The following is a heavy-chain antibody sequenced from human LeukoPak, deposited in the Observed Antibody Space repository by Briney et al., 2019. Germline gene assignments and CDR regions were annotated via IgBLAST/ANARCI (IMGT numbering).Heavy chain of an antibody. CDR3: AKVVYSNYGGGLD. CDR2: ISGSGGST. Sequence: GGSLRLSCAASGFTFSSYAMSWVRQAPGKGLEWVSAISGSGGSTYYTDSVKGRFTISRDNSKNTLYLQMNSLRAEDTAVYYCAKVVYSNYGGGLDWGQGTLVTVSS. V-gene: IGHV3-23*01. D-gene: IGHD4-11*01. J-gene: IGHJ4*02. CDR1: GFTFSSYA.